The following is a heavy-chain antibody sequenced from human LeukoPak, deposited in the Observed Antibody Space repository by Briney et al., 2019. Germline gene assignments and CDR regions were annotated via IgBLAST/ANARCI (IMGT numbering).Heavy chain of an antibody. CDR2: MNPNSGNT. V-gene: IGHV1-8*01. CDR3: ARGAPYYYDSSGYSDDY. J-gene: IGHJ4*02. D-gene: IGHD3-22*01. Sequence: ASVKVSCKASGYTFTSYDINWVRQATGHGLEWMGWMNPNSGNTGYAQKFQGGVTMTRNTSISTAYMELSSLRSEDTAVYYCARGAPYYYDSSGYSDDYWGQGTLVTVSS. CDR1: GYTFTSYD.